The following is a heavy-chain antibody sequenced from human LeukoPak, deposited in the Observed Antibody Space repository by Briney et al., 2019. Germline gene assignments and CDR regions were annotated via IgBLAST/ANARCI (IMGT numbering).Heavy chain of an antibody. CDR1: GFTFSNAW. V-gene: IGHV3-15*01. Sequence: PGGSLRLSCAASGFTFSNAWMSWVRQAPGKGLEWVGRIKSKTDGGTTDYAAPVKGRFTISRDDSKNTLYLQMNSLKTEDTAVYYCTTEYPPSQGEGYFQHWGQGTLVTVSS. CDR3: TTEYPPSQGEGYFQH. J-gene: IGHJ1*01. D-gene: IGHD3-16*01. CDR2: IKSKTDGGTT.